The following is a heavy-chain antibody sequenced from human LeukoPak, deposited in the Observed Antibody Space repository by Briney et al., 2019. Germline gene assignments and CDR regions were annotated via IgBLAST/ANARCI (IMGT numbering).Heavy chain of an antibody. V-gene: IGHV1-18*01. CDR3: ARPSSSWASNWFDP. J-gene: IGHJ5*02. Sequence: GASVKVSCKASGYTFTSYGISWVRQAPGQGLEWMGWISAYNGNTNYAQKLQGRVTMTTDTSTSTAYMELRSLRSDDTAVYYCARPSSSWASNWFDPWGQGTLVTVSS. D-gene: IGHD6-13*01. CDR1: GYTFTSYG. CDR2: ISAYNGNT.